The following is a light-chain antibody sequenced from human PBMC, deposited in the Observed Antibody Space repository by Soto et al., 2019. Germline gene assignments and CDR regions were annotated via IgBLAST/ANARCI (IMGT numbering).Light chain of an antibody. Sequence: QLVLTQSPSASASLGASVNLTCTLSSGHIRFAIAWHQQQPEKGPRYLMKLNSDGSHSKGDGIPDRFSGSSSGADRYLSTSSLQAEDEADYNGQTWGTAIQGVFGGGTKLTVL. CDR3: QTWGTAIQGV. CDR1: SGHIRFA. V-gene: IGLV4-69*01. CDR2: LNSDGSH. J-gene: IGLJ2*01.